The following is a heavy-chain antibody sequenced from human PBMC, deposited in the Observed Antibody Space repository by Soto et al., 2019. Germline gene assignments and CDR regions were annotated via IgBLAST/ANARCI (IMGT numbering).Heavy chain of an antibody. CDR2: ISDTAHRI. CDR3: VILALGKFDF. CDR1: GFSFGSNS. Sequence: EVQLLESGGGLVQPGGSLRLSCSASGFSFGSNSMAWVRQAPGKGLEWVSSISDTAHRIFHADSVKGRFTISRDNSRNSFYLRMNSLRAEDTVLYYCVILALGKFDFWGQGTLVIVSS. V-gene: IGHV3-23*01. D-gene: IGHD1-26*01. J-gene: IGHJ4*02.